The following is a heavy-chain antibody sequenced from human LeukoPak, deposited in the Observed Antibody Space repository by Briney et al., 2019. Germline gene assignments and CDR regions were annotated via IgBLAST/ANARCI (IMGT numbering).Heavy chain of an antibody. J-gene: IGHJ4*02. CDR3: ASKQWLVSDFDY. V-gene: IGHV3-7*01. D-gene: IGHD6-19*01. CDR1: GFTLSNSW. CDR2: IKQDGSEK. Sequence: GGSLRLSCAASGFTLSNSWMRWVRQAPGKGLEWVAKIKQDGSEKYYVASVKGRFTISRDNAKNSLYLQMSSVRAEATAVYYCASKQWLVSDFDYWGQGTLVTVSS.